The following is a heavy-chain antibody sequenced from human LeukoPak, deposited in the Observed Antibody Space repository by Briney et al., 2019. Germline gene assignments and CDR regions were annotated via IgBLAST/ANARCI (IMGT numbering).Heavy chain of an antibody. Sequence: LRLSCTAPGFTFSSYAIHWIRQPPGKGLEWIGEINHSGSTNYNPSLKSRVTISVDTSKNQFSLKLSSVTAADTAVYYCARYGSGSYYTPITFDYWGQGTLVTVSS. V-gene: IGHV4-34*01. CDR2: INHSGST. D-gene: IGHD3-10*01. CDR3: ARYGSGSYYTPITFDY. J-gene: IGHJ4*02. CDR1: GFTFSSYA.